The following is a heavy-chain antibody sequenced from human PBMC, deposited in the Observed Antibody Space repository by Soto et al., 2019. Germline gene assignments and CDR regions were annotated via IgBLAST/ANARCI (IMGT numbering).Heavy chain of an antibody. CDR3: ARGIKYGAYSRWFDP. Sequence: QVQLVQSGAEVKKPGASVKVSCKASGYTFTSYDINWVRQATGQGLEYLGWMNPNSGNRAYVQKFQGRVTMTWDTSLTTAYMQLSSLRSEDTAVYFCARGIKYGAYSRWFDPWGQGTLVTVSS. CDR2: MNPNSGNR. CDR1: GYTFTSYD. D-gene: IGHD4-17*01. J-gene: IGHJ5*02. V-gene: IGHV1-8*01.